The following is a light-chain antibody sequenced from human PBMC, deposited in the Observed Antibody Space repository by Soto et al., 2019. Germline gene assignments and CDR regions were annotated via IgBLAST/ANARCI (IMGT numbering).Light chain of an antibody. Sequence: DIQMTQSPSTLSASVGDRVTITCRASQNINNWLAWYQQKPGKAPKIVIYAAAILESGVPSRFSGSRSGTEFTLTISSLQADDCATYYCQHYESNPWTFGQGTRVELK. CDR3: QHYESNPWT. CDR2: AAA. J-gene: IGKJ1*01. V-gene: IGKV1-5*01. CDR1: QNINNW.